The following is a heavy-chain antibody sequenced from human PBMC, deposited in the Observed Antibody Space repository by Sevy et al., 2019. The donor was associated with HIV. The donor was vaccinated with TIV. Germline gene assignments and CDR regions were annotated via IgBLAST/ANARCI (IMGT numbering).Heavy chain of an antibody. V-gene: IGHV3-7*01. CDR1: GFIFSSNW. Sequence: GGSLRLSCAASGFIFSSNWMSWVRQAPGKGLEWVANIKQDGREKNYVDSVKGRFTISRDNSKNSLYVQMNSLRVEDTAVDYCARDVGSGYFDYWGQRTLVTVSS. CDR2: IKQDGREK. J-gene: IGHJ4*02. CDR3: ARDVGSGYFDY. D-gene: IGHD2-15*01.